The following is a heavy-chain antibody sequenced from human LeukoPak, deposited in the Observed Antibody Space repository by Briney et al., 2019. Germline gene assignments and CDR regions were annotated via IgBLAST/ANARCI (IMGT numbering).Heavy chain of an antibody. CDR1: GFTFSGSA. CDR3: TRQVYGSHTDGYYYMDV. Sequence: GGSLRLSCAASGFTFSGSAMHWVRQASGKGLEWVGHIRTKTDSYATAYAASVKGRFTTSRDDSKNTAYLQMNSLKTEDTAVYYCTRQVYGSHTDGYYYMDVWGKGTTVTISS. V-gene: IGHV3-73*01. CDR2: IRTKTDSYAT. D-gene: IGHD4-17*01. J-gene: IGHJ6*03.